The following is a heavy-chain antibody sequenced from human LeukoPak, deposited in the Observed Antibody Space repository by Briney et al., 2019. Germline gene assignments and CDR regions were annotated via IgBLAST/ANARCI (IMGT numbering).Heavy chain of an antibody. V-gene: IGHV3-23*01. J-gene: IGHJ4*02. CDR1: GFTFSSYS. D-gene: IGHD3-3*01. Sequence: SGGSPRLSCAASGFTFSSYSMNWVRQAPGKGLEWVAGISGSGGGTSYADSVKGRFTISRDNAKNTLFLQMNSLRVEDTAVYFCAKRGVVIRVFLVGFHKEAYYFESWGQGAQVTVSS. CDR2: ISGSGGGT. CDR3: AKRGVVIRVFLVGFHKEAYYFES.